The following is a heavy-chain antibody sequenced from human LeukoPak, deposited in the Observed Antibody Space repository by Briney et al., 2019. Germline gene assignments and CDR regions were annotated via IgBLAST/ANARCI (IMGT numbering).Heavy chain of an antibody. J-gene: IGHJ3*02. CDR3: ARHGVNDDAFDI. V-gene: IGHV4-59*08. D-gene: IGHD1-1*01. Sequence: SETLSLTCTVSGGSITSYYWSWIRQPPGKGLEWIGYMYYSGSTNYSPSLKSRATISVDTSKNQFSLKLSSVTAADAAVYYCARHGVNDDAFDIWGQGTMVTVSS. CDR1: GGSITSYY. CDR2: MYYSGST.